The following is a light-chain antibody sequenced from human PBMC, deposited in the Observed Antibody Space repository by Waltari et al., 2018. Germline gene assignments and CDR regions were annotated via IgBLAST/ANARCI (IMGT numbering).Light chain of an antibody. J-gene: IGLJ2*01. CDR2: YGR. V-gene: IGLV3-21*01. CDR1: NIGSKS. Sequence: SYVLTQPPSVSVAPGETARITCGGNNIGSKSVHWYQQKAGQAPVVVIFYGRDRPSGIPERFSGNESENAATLTISRVEAGDEADYYCQVWNIISDDLLVFGGGTRLTVL. CDR3: QVWNIISDDLLV.